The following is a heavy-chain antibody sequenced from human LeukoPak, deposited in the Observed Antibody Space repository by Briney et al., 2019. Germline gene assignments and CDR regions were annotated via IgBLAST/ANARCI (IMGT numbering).Heavy chain of an antibody. Sequence: GGSLRLSCAASGFSFNIHAMSWVRQAPGKGLEWVSTTSGSGGYTYYADSVKGRFTISRDNSKSTLYLQMNSLRAEDTAIYYCATYYDFWSGYFMENNFQYWGQGTLVTVSS. CDR1: GFSFNIHA. CDR2: TSGSGGYT. CDR3: ATYYDFWSGYFMENNFQY. J-gene: IGHJ1*01. D-gene: IGHD3-3*01. V-gene: IGHV3-23*01.